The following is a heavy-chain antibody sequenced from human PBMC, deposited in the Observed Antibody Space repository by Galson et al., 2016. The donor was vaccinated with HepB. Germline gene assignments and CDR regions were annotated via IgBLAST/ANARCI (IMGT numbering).Heavy chain of an antibody. CDR3: AKSVLEHDILTGYYRRGADY. CDR2: SGSGGPT. CDR1: GFTFSSYA. Sequence: SLRLSCAASGFTFSSYAMSWVRQAPGKGLEWVSSSGSGGPTYYADSVKGRLTISRDNSKNTLFLQMHSLGADDTAVYYCAKSVLEHDILTGYYRRGADYWGQGTLVTVSS. J-gene: IGHJ4*02. V-gene: IGHV3-23*01. D-gene: IGHD3-9*01.